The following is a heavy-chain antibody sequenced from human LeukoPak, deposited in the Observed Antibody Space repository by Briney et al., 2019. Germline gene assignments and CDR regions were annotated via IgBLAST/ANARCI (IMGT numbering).Heavy chain of an antibody. Sequence: SETLSLTCTVSGGSISSSSYYWGWIRQPPGKGLEWIGSIYYSGSTYYNPSLKSRVTISVDTSKNQFSLKLSSVTAADTAVYYCARVGIVVVVGDAFDIWGQGTMVTVSS. CDR3: ARVGIVVVVGDAFDI. D-gene: IGHD2-15*01. CDR2: IYYSGST. CDR1: GGSISSSSYY. V-gene: IGHV4-39*07. J-gene: IGHJ3*02.